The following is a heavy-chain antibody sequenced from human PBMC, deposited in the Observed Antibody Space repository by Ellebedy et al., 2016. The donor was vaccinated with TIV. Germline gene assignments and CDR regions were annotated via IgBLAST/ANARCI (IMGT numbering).Heavy chain of an antibody. CDR3: AIGRDYDFWSGYYRADY. D-gene: IGHD3-3*01. CDR1: GFTFSNAW. CDR2: IKSKTAGGTT. V-gene: IGHV3-15*07. Sequence: GGSLRLSCAASGFTFSNAWMNWVRQAPGKGLEWVGRIKSKTAGGTTDYAVPVKGRFTISRDDSKNTLYLQMNSLRAEDTAVYYCAIGRDYDFWSGYYRADYWGQGTLVTVSS. J-gene: IGHJ4*02.